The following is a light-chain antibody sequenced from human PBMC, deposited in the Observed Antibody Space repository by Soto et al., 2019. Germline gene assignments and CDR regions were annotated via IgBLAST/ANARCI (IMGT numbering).Light chain of an antibody. V-gene: IGLV2-8*01. CDR1: SSDVGFYNF. CDR2: EVT. Sequence: QSVLTQPPSVSAAPGQKVTISCSGSSSDVGFYNFVSWYQQRPGKAPKLVIYEVTKRPSGVPDRFSGSQSGRTASLTVSGLQADDEADYYCASYAGTRLFVFGSGTKVTVL. CDR3: ASYAGTRLFV. J-gene: IGLJ1*01.